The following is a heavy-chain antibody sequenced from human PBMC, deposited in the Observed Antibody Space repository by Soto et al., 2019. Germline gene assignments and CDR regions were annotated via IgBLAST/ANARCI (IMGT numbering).Heavy chain of an antibody. CDR2: VYYSRST. D-gene: IGHD3-3*01. CDR1: GGSITSNY. CDR3: ARVFGNFWSGYHMDY. Sequence: SETLSLTCTVSGGSITSNYWTWIRQPPGKGLEWIGHVYYSRSTYYNPSLKSRVSMSVDTSKNQISLNLSSVTAADTAVYYCARVFGNFWSGYHMDYWGQGTPVTVSS. V-gene: IGHV4-59*13. J-gene: IGHJ4*02.